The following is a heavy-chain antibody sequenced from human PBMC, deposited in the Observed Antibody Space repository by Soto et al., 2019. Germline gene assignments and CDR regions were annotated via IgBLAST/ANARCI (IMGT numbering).Heavy chain of an antibody. CDR3: VQSRCGGDCLQSYSSHSYYGLDV. CDR1: GFSFSSIGEG. V-gene: IGHV2-5*02. CDR2: IYWEDDK. D-gene: IGHD2-21*02. J-gene: IGHJ6*02. Sequence: QITLKESGPTLVKPTQTLTLTCTFPGFSFSSIGEGVGWIRQPPGKALEWLALIYWEDDKRYSPSLKSRLTIYKDTSKNQVVLTMTHMDPVDTATYYCVQSRCGGDCLQSYSSHSYYGLDVWGQGNTVTVSS.